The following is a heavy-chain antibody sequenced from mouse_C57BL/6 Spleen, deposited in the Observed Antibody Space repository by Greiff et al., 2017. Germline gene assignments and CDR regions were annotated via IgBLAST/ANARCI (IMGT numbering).Heavy chain of an antibody. V-gene: IGHV1-54*01. J-gene: IGHJ2*01. CDR1: GYAFTNYL. Sequence: QVQLQQSGAELVRPGTSVKVSCKASGYAFTNYLIEWVKQRPGQGLEWIGVINPGSGGTNYNEKFKGKATLTADKSSSTAYLQLSSLTSEDSAFYFCARDDGYYGDYFDYWGQGTTLTVSS. CDR2: INPGSGGT. D-gene: IGHD2-3*01. CDR3: ARDDGYYGDYFDY.